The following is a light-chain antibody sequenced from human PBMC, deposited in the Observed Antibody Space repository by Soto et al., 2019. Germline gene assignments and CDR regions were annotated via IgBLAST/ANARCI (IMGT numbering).Light chain of an antibody. CDR3: CSYAGSSSAYV. V-gene: IGLV2-23*02. CDR1: SSDVGSYNV. Sequence: QSVLTQPAYVSEPPGQWITISCTGTSSDVGSYNVVSWYQQHPGKAPKLLIYEVSKRPSGVSDRFSGSKSGNTASLTISGLQAEDEADYHCCSYAGSSSAYVFGTGTKVTVL. CDR2: EVS. J-gene: IGLJ1*01.